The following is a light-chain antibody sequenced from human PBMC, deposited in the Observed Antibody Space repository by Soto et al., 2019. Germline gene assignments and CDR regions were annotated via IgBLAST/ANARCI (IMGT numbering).Light chain of an antibody. V-gene: IGKV3-20*01. Sequence: EIVLTQSPGTLSLSPGERATLSCRASQSVSSSYLAWYQQKPGQAPSLLIYGASNRATGMPDKFSGSASGIDFTLTISRLETEDFAVYYCQQYGSAPPYLMYTFGRGTKVEIK. CDR3: QQYGSAPPYLMYT. CDR2: GAS. J-gene: IGKJ2*01. CDR1: QSVSSSY.